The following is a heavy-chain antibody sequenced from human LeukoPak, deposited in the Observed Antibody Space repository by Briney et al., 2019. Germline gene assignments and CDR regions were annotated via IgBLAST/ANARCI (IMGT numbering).Heavy chain of an antibody. CDR3: AKGGRGSSWYAFDY. V-gene: IGHV3-30*18. J-gene: IGHJ4*02. Sequence: GGSLRLSCAASGFTFSSYGMHWVRQAPGKGLEWVAVISYGGSNKYYADSVKGRFTISRDNSKNTLDLQMNGLRAEDTAVYYCAKGGRGSSWYAFDYWGQGTLVTVSS. D-gene: IGHD6-13*01. CDR2: ISYGGSNK. CDR1: GFTFSSYG.